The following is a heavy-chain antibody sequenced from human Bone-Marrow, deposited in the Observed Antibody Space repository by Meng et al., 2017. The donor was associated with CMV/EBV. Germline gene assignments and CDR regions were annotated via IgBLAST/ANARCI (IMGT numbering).Heavy chain of an antibody. CDR2: IIPIFGTA. CDR1: GGTFSSYA. J-gene: IGHJ3*02. D-gene: IGHD3-22*01. CDR3: ARGDSSGYYDAFDI. V-gene: IGHV1-69*05. Sequence: SVKVSCKASGGTFSSYAISWVRQAPGQGLEWMGGIIPIFGTANYAQKFQGKVTITMDKFTTAVYLELRSLRSEDTAMYYCARGDSSGYYDAFDIWGEGTMVTVSS.